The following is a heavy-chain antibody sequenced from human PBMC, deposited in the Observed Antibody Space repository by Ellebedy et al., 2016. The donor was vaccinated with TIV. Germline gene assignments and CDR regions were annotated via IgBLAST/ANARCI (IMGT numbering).Heavy chain of an antibody. CDR1: GFTFSNYA. CDR3: ARAPNHSSGTKYYFDY. J-gene: IGHJ4*02. Sequence: GESLKISCAASGFTFSNYALNWVRQAPGKGLEWVAIISFDGRNKYYADSVKGRFTISRDNSKNTLFLDMNSLRVEDTAAYYCARAPNHSSGTKYYFDYWGQGTLVTVSS. V-gene: IGHV3-30*14. CDR2: ISFDGRNK. D-gene: IGHD1-26*01.